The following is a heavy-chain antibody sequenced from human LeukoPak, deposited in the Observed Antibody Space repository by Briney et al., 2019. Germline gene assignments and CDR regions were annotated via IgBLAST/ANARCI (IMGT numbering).Heavy chain of an antibody. CDR2: INHSGST. V-gene: IGHV4-34*01. CDR3: ARRGVVPAAMWPRVGYNWFDP. J-gene: IGHJ5*02. Sequence: TSSETLSLTCAVYGGSFSGYYWSWIRQPPGKGLEWIGEINHSGSTNYNPSLKSRVTISVDTSKNQFSLKLSSVTAADTAVYYCARRGVVPAAMWPRVGYNWFDPWGQGTLVTVSS. CDR1: GGSFSGYY. D-gene: IGHD2-2*01.